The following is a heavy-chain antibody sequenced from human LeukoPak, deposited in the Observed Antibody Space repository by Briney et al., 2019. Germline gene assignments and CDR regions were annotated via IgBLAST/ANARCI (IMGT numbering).Heavy chain of an antibody. CDR1: GFTVSSNY. CDR2: IHSGGST. V-gene: IGHV3-66*01. Sequence: GGSLRLSCAASGFTVSSNYMSWVRQAPGKGLEWVSVIHSGGSTYYADSVKGRFTISRDNSKNTLYLQMNSLRAEDTAVYYCAAGYSSGWPFDYWGQGTLVTVSS. CDR3: AAGYSSGWPFDY. J-gene: IGHJ4*02. D-gene: IGHD6-19*01.